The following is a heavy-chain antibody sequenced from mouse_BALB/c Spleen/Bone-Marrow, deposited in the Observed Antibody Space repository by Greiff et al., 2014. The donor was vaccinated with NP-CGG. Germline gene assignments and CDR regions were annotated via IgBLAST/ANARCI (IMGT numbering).Heavy chain of an antibody. D-gene: IGHD2-10*02. Sequence: EVQGVESGGGLVKPGGSLKLSCAASGFTFSDYYMYWVRQTPEKRLEWVATISDGGGYTYYPDSLWGRFTISRDNAKNNLYLQMSSLKSEDTAMYYCARSGERYGAMDYWGQGTSVTVFS. CDR3: ARSGERYGAMDY. CDR1: GFTFSDYY. V-gene: IGHV5-4*02. J-gene: IGHJ4*01. CDR2: ISDGGGYT.